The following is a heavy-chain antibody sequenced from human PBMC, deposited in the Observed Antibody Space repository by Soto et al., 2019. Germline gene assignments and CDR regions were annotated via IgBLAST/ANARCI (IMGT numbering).Heavy chain of an antibody. J-gene: IGHJ6*02. V-gene: IGHV1-69*13. Sequence: ASVKVSCKASGGTFSSYAISWLRQAPGQGLEWMGGIIPIFGTANYAQKFQGRVTITADESTSTAYMELSSLRSEDTAVYYCARVNSGSVYYYYGMDVWGQGTTVTVSS. CDR2: IIPIFGTA. D-gene: IGHD1-26*01. CDR1: GGTFSSYA. CDR3: ARVNSGSVYYYYGMDV.